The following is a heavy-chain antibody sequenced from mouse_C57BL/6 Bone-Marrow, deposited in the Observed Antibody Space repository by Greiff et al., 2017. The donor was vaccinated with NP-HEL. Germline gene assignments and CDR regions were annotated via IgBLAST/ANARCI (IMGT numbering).Heavy chain of an antibody. CDR1: GYTFTSYV. CDR3: AGIYYGYDESAMDY. D-gene: IGHD2-2*01. J-gene: IGHJ4*01. V-gene: IGHV1-14*01. CDR2: IYPYNDGT. Sequence: EVQVVESGPELVKPGASVKMSCKASGYTFTSYVMHWVKQKPGQGLEWIGYIYPYNDGTKYNEKFKGKATLTSDKSSSTAYMELSSLTSEDSAVYYCAGIYYGYDESAMDYWGQGTSVTVSS.